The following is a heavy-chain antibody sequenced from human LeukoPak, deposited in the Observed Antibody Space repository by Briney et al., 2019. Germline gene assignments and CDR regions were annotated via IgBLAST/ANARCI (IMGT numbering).Heavy chain of an antibody. CDR3: AKDGVILAPGVYWYMDV. CDR1: TFTFSDYG. D-gene: IGHD3-16*02. V-gene: IGHV3-30*02. CDR2: IRNDGAKT. Sequence: GGSLRLSCVGSTFTFSDYGMHWVRQAPGKGLEWVAFIRNDGAKTYYADSAKGRFTISRDNSRNTLYLQMNSLTAEDTAVFYCAKDGVILAPGVYWYMDVWGRGTTVTVSS. J-gene: IGHJ6*03.